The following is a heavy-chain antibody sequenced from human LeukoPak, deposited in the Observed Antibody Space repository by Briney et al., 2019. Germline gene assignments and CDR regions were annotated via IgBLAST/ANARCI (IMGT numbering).Heavy chain of an antibody. CDR2: INEDGSNK. CDR1: GFSFSNHY. J-gene: IGHJ4*02. V-gene: IGHV3-7*01. CDR3: TRVIVAVPGYFDYFDF. Sequence: GGSLRLSCTASGFSFSNHYMRWIRQAPGKGLEWVANINEDGSNKWHLGSVKGRFTVSRDNARNSLNLQMNSLRVEDTAVYYCTRVIVAVPGYFDYFDFWGQGVLVTVSS. D-gene: IGHD6-19*01.